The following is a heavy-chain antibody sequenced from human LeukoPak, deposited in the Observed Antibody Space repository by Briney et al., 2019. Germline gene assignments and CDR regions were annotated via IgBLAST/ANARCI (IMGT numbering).Heavy chain of an antibody. CDR3: ARGSPKHDS. J-gene: IGHJ5*01. V-gene: IGHV4-39*02. CDR1: GGSISSSSYY. CDR2: VYYSGRT. Sequence: PSETLSLTCTVSGGSISSSSYYWGWIRQPPGKELQWIASVYYSGRTNYSPSLKSRVTISVDTSEKQFSLQLNSVTAADTAVYYCARGSPKHDSWGQGTPVTVSP.